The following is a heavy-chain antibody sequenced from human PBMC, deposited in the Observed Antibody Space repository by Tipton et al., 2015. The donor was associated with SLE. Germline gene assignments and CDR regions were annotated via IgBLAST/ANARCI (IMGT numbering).Heavy chain of an antibody. Sequence: SLRLSCAASAFRFSSYWMNWVRQGPGKGLEWVTSIKEDGSEKYYVDSVKGRFTISRDNAKNSLYRQMTSLRAEDTAVYYCAIGTWSGSGYWGQGTLVTVSS. D-gene: IGHD1-1*01. CDR3: AIGTWSGSGY. J-gene: IGHJ4*02. CDR1: AFRFSSYW. V-gene: IGHV3-7*01. CDR2: IKEDGSEK.